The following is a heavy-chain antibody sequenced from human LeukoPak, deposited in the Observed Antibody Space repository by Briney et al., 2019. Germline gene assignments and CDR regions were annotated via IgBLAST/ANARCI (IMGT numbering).Heavy chain of an antibody. J-gene: IGHJ6*03. CDR3: AKVGASSRAYYYYYYYMDV. Sequence: SETLSLTCTVSSGSISTSNYYWGWVRQPPGKALEWIGNIFYSGSTYYSPSLKSRVTISLDTSRNQFSLRLSSVTAADTAVYYCAKVGASSRAYYYYYYYMDVWGKGTTVTVSS. D-gene: IGHD1-26*01. CDR2: IFYSGST. V-gene: IGHV4-39*07. CDR1: SGSISTSNYY.